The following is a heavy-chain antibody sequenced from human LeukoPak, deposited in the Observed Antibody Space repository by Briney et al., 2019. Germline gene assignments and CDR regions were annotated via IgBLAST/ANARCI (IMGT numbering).Heavy chain of an antibody. CDR3: ARGPARYYDSSGSRPFDI. J-gene: IGHJ3*02. CDR1: GYTFTGYY. D-gene: IGHD3-22*01. Sequence: ASVKVSCKASGYTFTGYYMHWARHATGQGREWMGWINPNSVGTNYSPKFQGRVTMTRDTFISTEYMELSRLRSDDTAVYYCARGPARYYDSSGSRPFDIWGQGTMVAVSS. CDR2: INPNSVGT. V-gene: IGHV1-2*02.